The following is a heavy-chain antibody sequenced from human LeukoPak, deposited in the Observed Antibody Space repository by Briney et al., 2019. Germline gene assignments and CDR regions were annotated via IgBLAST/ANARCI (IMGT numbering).Heavy chain of an antibody. J-gene: IGHJ4*02. Sequence: NPGGSLRLSCAASGFTFSDYYMSWIRQAPGKGLEWVSYISSSGSTIYYADSVKGRFTISRDNSKNTLYLQMNSLRAEDTAVYYCAKDGATVPQYYFDYWGQGTLVTVSS. CDR3: AKDGATVPQYYFDY. V-gene: IGHV3-11*01. D-gene: IGHD1-26*01. CDR2: ISSSGSTI. CDR1: GFTFSDYY.